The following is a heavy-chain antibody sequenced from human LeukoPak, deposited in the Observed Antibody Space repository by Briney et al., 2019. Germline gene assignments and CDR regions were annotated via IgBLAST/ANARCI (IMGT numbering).Heavy chain of an antibody. J-gene: IGHJ4*02. D-gene: IGHD4-17*01. V-gene: IGHV3-74*01. CDR3: ATVFDY. CDR1: GLTFSNHW. CDR2: IDGDGSGT. Sequence: PGGSLKLSCAASGLTFSNHWMHWVRQAPGKGLVWVSRIDGDGSGTSYADSVKGRFTISRDNAKNTPYLQTDSLRAEDSAVYYCATVFDYWGQGTLVTVSS.